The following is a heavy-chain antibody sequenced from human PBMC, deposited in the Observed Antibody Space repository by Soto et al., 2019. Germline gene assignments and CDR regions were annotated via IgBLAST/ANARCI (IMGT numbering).Heavy chain of an antibody. CDR2: INPSGGST. V-gene: IGHV1-8*02. Sequence: ASVKVSCKASGYTFTSYYMHWVRQAPGQGLEWMGRINPSGGSTGYAQKFQGRVTMTRNTSISTAYMELSSLRSEDTAVYYCARGPFAWLAARDNWFDPWGQGTLVTVSS. CDR1: GYTFTSYY. J-gene: IGHJ5*02. CDR3: ARGPFAWLAARDNWFDP. D-gene: IGHD6-6*01.